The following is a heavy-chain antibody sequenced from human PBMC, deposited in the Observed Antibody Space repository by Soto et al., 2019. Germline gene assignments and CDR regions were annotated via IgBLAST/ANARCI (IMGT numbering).Heavy chain of an antibody. D-gene: IGHD3-10*01. CDR3: ARTPPRISMVRGVIRDYYHTTDV. Sequence: GASVRVSCKASGYTFSTYGISWVRQAPGQGLEWMGWISGNNGNTNFPQKFQGRVTMTTDTSTSTAYMELTSLGSDDTAVYYCARTPPRISMVRGVIRDYYHTTDVSGPAPSVTLS. CDR1: GYTFSTYG. J-gene: IGHJ6*02. V-gene: IGHV1-18*04. CDR2: ISGNNGNT.